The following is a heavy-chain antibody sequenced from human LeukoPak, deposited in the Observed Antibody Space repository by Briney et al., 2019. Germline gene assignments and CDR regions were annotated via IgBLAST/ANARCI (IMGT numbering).Heavy chain of an antibody. V-gene: IGHV4-34*01. CDR2: INHSGST. D-gene: IGHD5-12*01. Sequence: SETLSLTCAVYGGSFSGYYWSWIRRPPGKGLEWIGEINHSGSTNYNPSLKSRVTISVDTSKNQFSLKLSSVTAADTAVYYCATLVATITLGWFDPWGQGTLVTVSS. CDR1: GGSFSGYY. CDR3: ATLVATITLGWFDP. J-gene: IGHJ5*02.